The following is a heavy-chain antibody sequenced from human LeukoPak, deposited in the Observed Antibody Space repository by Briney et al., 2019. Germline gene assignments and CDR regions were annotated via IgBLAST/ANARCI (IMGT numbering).Heavy chain of an antibody. CDR3: ARDRNLSGYDY. J-gene: IGHJ4*02. CDR2: IYYSGST. CDR1: GGSISSGGYY. Sequence: SETLSLTCTVSGGSISSGGYYWSWIRQHPGKGLEWIGYIYYSGSTYYNPSLKSRVTISVDTSKNRFSLKLSSVTAADTAVYYCARDRNLSGYDYWGQGTLVTVSS. D-gene: IGHD2/OR15-2a*01. V-gene: IGHV4-31*03.